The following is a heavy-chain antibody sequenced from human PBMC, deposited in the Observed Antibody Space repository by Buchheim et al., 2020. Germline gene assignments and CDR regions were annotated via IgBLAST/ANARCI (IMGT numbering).Heavy chain of an antibody. CDR1: GGSFSGYY. J-gene: IGHJ4*02. CDR3: ARGGVLGETDPIVVVVAATTVPSYFDY. CDR2: INHSGST. V-gene: IGHV4-34*01. Sequence: QVQLQQWGAGLLKPSETLSLTCAVYGGSFSGYYWSWIRQPPGKGLEWIGEINHSGSTNYNPSLKSRVTISVDTSKNQFSLKLSSVTAADTAVYYCARGGVLGETDPIVVVVAATTVPSYFDYWGQGTL. D-gene: IGHD2-15*01.